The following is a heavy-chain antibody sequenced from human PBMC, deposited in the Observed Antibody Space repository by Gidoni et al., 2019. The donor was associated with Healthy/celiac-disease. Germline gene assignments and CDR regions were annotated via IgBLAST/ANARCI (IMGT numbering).Heavy chain of an antibody. J-gene: IGHJ3*02. D-gene: IGHD3-22*01. V-gene: IGHV3-21*01. CDR3: ARGHYYDSSGYYSDAFDI. CDR2: ISSSSSYI. CDR1: GFTFSSYS. Sequence: EVQLVESGGGLVKPGGSLRLSCAASGFTFSSYSMNWVRQAPGKGLEWVSSISSSSSYIYYADSVKGRFTISRDNAKNSLYLQMNSLRAEDTAVYYCARGHYYDSSGYYSDAFDIWGQGTMVTVSS.